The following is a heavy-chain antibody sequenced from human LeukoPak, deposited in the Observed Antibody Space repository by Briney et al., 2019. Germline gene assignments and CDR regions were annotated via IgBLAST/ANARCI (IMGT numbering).Heavy chain of an antibody. V-gene: IGHV1-69-2*01. CDR2: LNLESGKT. D-gene: IGHD1-7*01. CDR1: RYTFTDYY. Sequence: ASVKISCKVSRYTFTDYYMHWVRQAPGKGLAWMGLLNLESGKTLYTEKFQGRVTITADTSTDTAYMELSSLRSEDTAVYYCATAPNWNYRNWFDPWGQGTLVTVSS. CDR3: ATAPNWNYRNWFDP. J-gene: IGHJ5*02.